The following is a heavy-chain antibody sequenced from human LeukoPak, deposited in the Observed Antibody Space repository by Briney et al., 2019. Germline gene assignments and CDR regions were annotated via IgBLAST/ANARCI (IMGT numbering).Heavy chain of an antibody. CDR1: EFTFSTYG. D-gene: IGHD6-13*01. CDR3: AKDRYSGLNTIDY. J-gene: IGHJ4*02. V-gene: IGHV3-30*18. CDR2: ISYDGSYK. Sequence: PGGSLRLSCAASEFTFSTYGIHWVREAPGKGLEWVAVISYDGSYKFYADSVKGRFTISRDNSKNTLYLQMNSLRAEDTAVYYCAKDRYSGLNTIDYWGQGTLVTVSS.